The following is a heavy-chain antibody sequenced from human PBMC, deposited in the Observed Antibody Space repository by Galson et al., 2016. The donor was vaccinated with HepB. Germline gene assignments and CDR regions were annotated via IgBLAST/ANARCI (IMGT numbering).Heavy chain of an antibody. CDR3: ARAGARVGGLSMVRGRLVENSRKSYGLDV. J-gene: IGHJ6*02. D-gene: IGHD3-10*01. V-gene: IGHV4-31*03. CDR2: IHSSGTT. CDR1: GGSIKSPNYF. Sequence: TLSLTCTVSGGSIKSPNYFWNWIRQYPGRGLEWLGYIHSSGTTSYNPSLTSRLSISLDSSVDQFSLRMTSVTAADTAVYYCARAGARVGGLSMVRGRLVENSRKSYGLDVWGQGTTVTVSS.